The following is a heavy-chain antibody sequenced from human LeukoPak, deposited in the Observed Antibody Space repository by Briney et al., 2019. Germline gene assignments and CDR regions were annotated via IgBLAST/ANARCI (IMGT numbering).Heavy chain of an antibody. V-gene: IGHV1-8*01. Sequence: ASVKVSCTASGYTFTSHDINWVRQATGQGLEWMGWMSPNSGDTGYAQKFQGRVTMTSDSSISTAYMELSSLRSEDTAIYYCVRTPPNWGFDYWGQGTLVTVSS. J-gene: IGHJ4*02. CDR2: MSPNSGDT. CDR1: GYTFTSHD. D-gene: IGHD7-27*01. CDR3: VRTPPNWGFDY.